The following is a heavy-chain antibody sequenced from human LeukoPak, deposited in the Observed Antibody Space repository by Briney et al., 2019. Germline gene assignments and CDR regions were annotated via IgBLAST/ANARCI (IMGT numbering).Heavy chain of an antibody. CDR1: GFIFSGSA. Sequence: PGGSLRLSCAASGFIFSGSAMHWVRQASGKGLEWVGRIRSKANSYATAYAASVKGRFTISRDDSKNTAYLQMNSLKTEDTAVYYCTRVDDYDSSGYYYEYYFDYWGQGTLVTVSS. CDR3: TRVDDYDSSGYYYEYYFDY. V-gene: IGHV3-73*01. CDR2: IRSKANSYAT. J-gene: IGHJ4*02. D-gene: IGHD3-22*01.